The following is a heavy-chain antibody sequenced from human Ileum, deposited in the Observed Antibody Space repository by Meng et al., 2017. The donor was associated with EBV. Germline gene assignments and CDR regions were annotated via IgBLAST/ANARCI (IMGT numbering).Heavy chain of an antibody. D-gene: IGHD1-26*01. CDR1: GDSIISTDTW. J-gene: IGHJ4*02. CDR3: ARGSHHTWDV. V-gene: IGHV4-4*02. Sequence: VQLRESGPGLVKPSGTLSLTCGVSGDSIISTDTWWSWVRQPPGKGLEWIGEIFHAGNTNYNPSLKSQVTMSVDTSKNQFSLNLSSVTAADSAVYYCARGSHHTWDVWGQGTLVTVSS. CDR2: IFHAGNT.